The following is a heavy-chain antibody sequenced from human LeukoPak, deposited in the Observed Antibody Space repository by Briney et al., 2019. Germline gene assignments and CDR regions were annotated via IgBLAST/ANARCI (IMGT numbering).Heavy chain of an antibody. CDR3: ARTSIAARRANAFDI. CDR1: GGSISSGGYS. D-gene: IGHD6-6*01. V-gene: IGHV4-30-2*01. CDR2: VYHSGST. Sequence: SETLSLTCAVSGGSISSGGYSWSWIRQPPGKGLEWIGYVYHSGSTYYTPSLKSRVTISVDRSKNQFSLKLSSVTAADTAMYYCARTSIAARRANAFDIWGQGTMVTVSS. J-gene: IGHJ3*02.